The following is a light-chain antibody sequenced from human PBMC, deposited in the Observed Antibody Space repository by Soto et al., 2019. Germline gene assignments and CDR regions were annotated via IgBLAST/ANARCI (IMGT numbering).Light chain of an antibody. CDR3: QQYGSSGT. J-gene: IGKJ1*01. V-gene: IGKV3-20*01. CDR1: QSVSSSS. Sequence: EIVLTPSPGTLSLSPGERATLSCRASQSVSSSSLAWYQQNPGQAPRLLIYGASNRATGIPDRFSCSGSGTDFTLTISRLEPEDFAVYYCQQYGSSGTFGQGTKVDIK. CDR2: GAS.